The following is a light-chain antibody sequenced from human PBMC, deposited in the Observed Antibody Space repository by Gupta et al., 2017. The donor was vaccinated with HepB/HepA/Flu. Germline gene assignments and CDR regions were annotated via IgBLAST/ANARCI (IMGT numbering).Light chain of an antibody. CDR2: DAS. Sequence: DIQMTQYPSSLSASVGDRVTITCQASQDISNYLNWYQQKPEKAPKLLIDDASNEETGVPSRFSGRGSGTDFTFTISRRQTEDVATYYGQQNTNLPLFGQGTKVEIK. V-gene: IGKV1-33*01. J-gene: IGKJ2*01. CDR1: QDISNY. CDR3: QQNTNLPL.